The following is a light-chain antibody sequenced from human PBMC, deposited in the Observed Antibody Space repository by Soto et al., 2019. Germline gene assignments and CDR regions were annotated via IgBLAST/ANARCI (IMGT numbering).Light chain of an antibody. V-gene: IGKV1-39*01. CDR1: QRIRTS. CDR3: QQSYSTPRT. Sequence: DIQMTQSPSSLSASIGDRVTITCRASQRIRTSLNWYQHKPGKAPKLLIYAASSLESGVPSRFSGSGSGTDFSLSISSLQPEDFATYYCQQSYSTPRTFGGGTKVDIK. J-gene: IGKJ4*01. CDR2: AAS.